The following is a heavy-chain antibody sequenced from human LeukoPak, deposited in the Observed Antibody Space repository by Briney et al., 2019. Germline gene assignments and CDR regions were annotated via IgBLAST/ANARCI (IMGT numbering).Heavy chain of an antibody. CDR2: ISSSSTTI. CDR3: ARVRWAATTRDAFDI. D-gene: IGHD4-23*01. CDR1: GFTFSSYS. J-gene: IGHJ3*02. Sequence: PGGSLRLSCAASGFTFSSYSMMWVRQAPGKGLEWVSYISSSSTTIHYADSVKGRFTISRDNAKNSLYLQMNSLRAEDTAVYYCARVRWAATTRDAFDIWGQGTMVTVSS. V-gene: IGHV3-48*04.